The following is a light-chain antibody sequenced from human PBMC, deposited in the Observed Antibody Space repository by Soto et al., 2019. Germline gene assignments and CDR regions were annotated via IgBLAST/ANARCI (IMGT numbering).Light chain of an antibody. CDR3: QQFNTYPLT. CDR1: QGISSA. J-gene: IGKJ4*01. CDR2: DAS. V-gene: IGKV1-13*02. Sequence: ALQLTQSPSSLPASVGDRVIITCRASQGISSALAWYQQKPGKAPKLLIYDASNLQSGVPSRFSGSGSGTDFTLTISSLQPEDFATYYCQQFNTYPLTFGGVTTVEIK.